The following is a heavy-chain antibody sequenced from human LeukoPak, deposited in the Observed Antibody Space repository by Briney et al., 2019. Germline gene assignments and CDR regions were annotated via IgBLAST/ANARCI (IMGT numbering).Heavy chain of an antibody. CDR2: INPNSGGT. CDR1: GYTFTDYY. Sequence: SVKVSCKASGYTFTDYYMHWVRQAPGQGPEWMGWINPNSGGTDYAQKFQGRVTMTRDTSISTAYMELSRLISDDTAVYYCARPAGSFDYWGQGTLVTVSS. V-gene: IGHV1-2*02. J-gene: IGHJ4*02. CDR3: ARPAGSFDY.